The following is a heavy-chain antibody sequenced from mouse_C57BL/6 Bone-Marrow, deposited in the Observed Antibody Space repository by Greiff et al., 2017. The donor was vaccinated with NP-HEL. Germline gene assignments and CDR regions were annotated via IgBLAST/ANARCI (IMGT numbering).Heavy chain of an antibody. D-gene: IGHD1-1*01. V-gene: IGHV1-72*01. CDR3: ESYYYGNDYYDY. CDR1: GYSFTNYW. Sequence: VQLQQSGAELVKPGASVKLSCKASGYSFTNYWMNWVKQRPGRGLEWIGVIDPNCGGTKYNEKFKSKATLTVDKSSSTAYMLPSSLTSEASAVYAVESYYYGNDYYDYWGQGTTPTVS. J-gene: IGHJ2*01. CDR2: IDPNCGGT.